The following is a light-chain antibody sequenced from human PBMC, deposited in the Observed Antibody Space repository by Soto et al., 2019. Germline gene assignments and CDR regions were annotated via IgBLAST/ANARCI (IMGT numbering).Light chain of an antibody. CDR2: DVS. CDR3: SSYTSTSTLYV. Sequence: QSALTQPASVSGSPGQSITISCTGTSSDIGGYNYVSWYQQLPGKVPKLIIYDVSNRPSGVSDRFSGSESGNAASLTISGLQAEDEADYYCSSYTSTSTLYVFGTGTNLTVL. CDR1: SSDIGGYNY. J-gene: IGLJ1*01. V-gene: IGLV2-14*03.